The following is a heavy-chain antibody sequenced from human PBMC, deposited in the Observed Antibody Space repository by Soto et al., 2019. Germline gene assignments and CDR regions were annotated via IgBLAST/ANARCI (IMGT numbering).Heavy chain of an antibody. CDR2: INSDGSST. V-gene: IGHV3-74*01. D-gene: IGHD6-25*01. CDR3: AGDERFNWFDP. CDR1: GFTFTTHW. Sequence: EVQLVESGGGVVQSGGSLRLSCAASGFTFTTHWMHWVRQAPGKGLVWVSRINSDGSSTTYADSVKGRFTISRDNAKNTLYLQMSRLRVEDTAMYYCAGDERFNWFDPWGQGTLVTVSP. J-gene: IGHJ5*02.